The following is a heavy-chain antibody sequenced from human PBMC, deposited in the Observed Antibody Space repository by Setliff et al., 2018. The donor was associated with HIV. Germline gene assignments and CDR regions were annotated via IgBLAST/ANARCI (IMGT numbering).Heavy chain of an antibody. CDR3: ARDPGAYYYDSNNFLREEGFDR. J-gene: IGHJ5*02. D-gene: IGHD3-22*01. V-gene: IGHV4-38-2*02. CDR2: IYHSGST. Sequence: SETLSLTCAVSGYSISIGYYWGWIRQPPGKGLEWIGSIYHSGSTYYNPSLRSRVTISVDTSKNQFSLKLSSVTAADTAVYYCARDPGAYYYDSNNFLREEGFDRWGQGTLVTVSS. CDR1: GYSISIGYY.